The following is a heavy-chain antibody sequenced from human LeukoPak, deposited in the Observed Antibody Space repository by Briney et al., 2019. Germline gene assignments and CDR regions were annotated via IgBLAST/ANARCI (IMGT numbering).Heavy chain of an antibody. J-gene: IGHJ6*03. CDR2: IGDDGSNK. V-gene: IGHV3-74*01. Sequence: GGSLRLSCVASGFTSGNYWMHWVRQAPGKGLEWVSRIGDDGSNKHYAVSVKGRFTISRDNAKNTLYLQMNSLRGEDTAVYYCARGLLSSAGYHWYYYLDVWGKGAMVTVS. CDR3: ARGLLSSAGYHWYYYLDV. D-gene: IGHD3-3*01. CDR1: GFTSGNYW.